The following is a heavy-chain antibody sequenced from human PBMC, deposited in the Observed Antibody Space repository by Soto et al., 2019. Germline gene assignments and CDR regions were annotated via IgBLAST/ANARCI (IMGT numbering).Heavy chain of an antibody. D-gene: IGHD6-19*01. CDR1: GYTFTSYY. CDR3: ARGSGRGIAVAGTLGDY. V-gene: IGHV1-46*03. J-gene: IGHJ4*02. Sequence: QVQLVQSGAEVKKPGASVKVSCKASGYTFTSYYMHWVRQAPGQGLEWMGIINPSGGSTSYAQKFQGRVTRTRDTSTSTVYMELSSLRSEDTAVYYCARGSGRGIAVAGTLGDYWGQGTLVTVSS. CDR2: INPSGGST.